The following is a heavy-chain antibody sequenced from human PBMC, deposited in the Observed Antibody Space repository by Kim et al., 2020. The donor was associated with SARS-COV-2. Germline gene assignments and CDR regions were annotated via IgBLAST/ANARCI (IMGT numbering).Heavy chain of an antibody. CDR3: ARVLIPPTAMVTVGMDA. J-gene: IGHJ6*02. CDR2: IYHSGST. V-gene: IGHV4-4*02. Sequence: SETLSLTCAVSGGSISSSNWWSWVRQPPGKGLEWIGEIYHSGSTNYNPSLKSRVTISVDKSKNQFSLKLSSVTAADTAVYYCARVLIPPTAMVTVGMDAWGQGTTVTVSS. D-gene: IGHD5-18*01. CDR1: GGSISSSNW.